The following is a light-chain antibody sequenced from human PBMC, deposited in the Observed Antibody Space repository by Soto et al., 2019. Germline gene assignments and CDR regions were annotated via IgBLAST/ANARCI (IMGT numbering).Light chain of an antibody. CDR3: QLYKNVIPT. J-gene: IGKJ4*01. Sequence: DIKMTQSPSSLSASVGDRVTFTCQASEDVSDYVNWYQQKPGRAPKLLIYDASKLETGVPSRFSGSGSGTDFSFTIRDLQPEDFATYYCQLYKNVIPTFGGGTRVDI. V-gene: IGKV1-33*01. CDR2: DAS. CDR1: EDVSDY.